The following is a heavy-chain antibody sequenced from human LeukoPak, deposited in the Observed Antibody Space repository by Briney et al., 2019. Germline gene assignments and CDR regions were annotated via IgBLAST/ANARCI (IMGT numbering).Heavy chain of an antibody. CDR1: GFTFSSYS. Sequence: PGRSLRLSCAASGFTFSSYSMNWVRQAPGKGLEWVSYISSSSSTIYCADSVKGRFTISRDNAKNSLYLQMNSLRAEDTAVYYCARGVDTAMVTERMDYWGQGTLVTVSS. CDR3: ARGVDTAMVTERMDY. J-gene: IGHJ4*02. D-gene: IGHD5-18*01. CDR2: ISSSSSTI. V-gene: IGHV3-48*01.